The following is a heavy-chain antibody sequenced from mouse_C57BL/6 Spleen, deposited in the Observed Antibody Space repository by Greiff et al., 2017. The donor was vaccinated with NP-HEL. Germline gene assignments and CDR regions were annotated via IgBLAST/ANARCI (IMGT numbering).Heavy chain of an antibody. Sequence: QVQLQQPGAELVKPGASVKLSCKASGYTFTGYWMHWVKQRPGRGLEWIGRIDPKSGGTRYNEKFKSKATLTVDKNSSTAYMQLSSLTSEDSAVYYCACYYGSSSGLAYWGQGTLVTVSA. D-gene: IGHD1-1*01. J-gene: IGHJ3*01. CDR1: GYTFTGYW. CDR2: IDPKSGGT. V-gene: IGHV1-72*01. CDR3: ACYYGSSSGLAY.